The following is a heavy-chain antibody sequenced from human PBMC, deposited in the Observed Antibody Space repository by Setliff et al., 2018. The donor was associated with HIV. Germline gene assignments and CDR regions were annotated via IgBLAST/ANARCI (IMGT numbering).Heavy chain of an antibody. CDR3: VKNRGYY. D-gene: IGHD3-9*01. V-gene: IGHV3-11*03. Sequence: GGSLRLSCIASGFTFSDHYMTWIRQAPGKGLEWISYISSSTSNYRNYAGSVKGRFTISRDNARNQLFLEMNNLRVEDTALYYCVKNRGYY. J-gene: IGHJ6*03. CDR1: GFTFSDHY. CDR2: SSSTSNYR.